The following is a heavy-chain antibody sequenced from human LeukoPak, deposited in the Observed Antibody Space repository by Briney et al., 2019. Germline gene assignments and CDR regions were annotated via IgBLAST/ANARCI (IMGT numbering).Heavy chain of an antibody. CDR1: GYSFTSSW. D-gene: IGHD5-24*01. CDR3: ARIRDGYNSLFDC. V-gene: IGHV5-51*01. J-gene: IGHJ4*02. Sequence: GESLKISCKGSGYSFTSSWIGWVRQLPGKGPEWMGIIYPGDSDTTYSPSLQGLVTMSADKSIRTAYLQWSSLKASDTAMYYCARIRDGYNSLFDCWGQGTLVTVSS. CDR2: IYPGDSDT.